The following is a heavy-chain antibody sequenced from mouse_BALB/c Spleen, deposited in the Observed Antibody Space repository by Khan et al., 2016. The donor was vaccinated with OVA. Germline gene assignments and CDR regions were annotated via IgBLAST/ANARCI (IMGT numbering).Heavy chain of an antibody. Sequence: EVQLQESGPGLVKPSQSLSLTCTVTGYSITSDYAWNWIRQFPGNKLEWMGYISYSGSTNYNPSLKSRISITRDTSKNPFFLQLNSVTTEDTATXYCARDGSRYNYAMDYWGQGTSVTVSS. CDR1: GYSITSDYA. V-gene: IGHV3-2*02. D-gene: IGHD2-3*01. J-gene: IGHJ4*01. CDR3: ARDGSRYNYAMDY. CDR2: ISYSGST.